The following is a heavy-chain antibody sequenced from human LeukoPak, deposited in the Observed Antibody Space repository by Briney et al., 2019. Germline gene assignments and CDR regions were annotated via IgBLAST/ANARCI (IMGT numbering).Heavy chain of an antibody. D-gene: IGHD5-24*01. V-gene: IGHV4-4*02. CDR2: IQSSGRT. J-gene: IGHJ6*02. Sequence: SETLSLTCDVSGGSINDRDWWTWVRQPPGKGLEWLGEIQSSGRTNYNPSLKSRVTISVDTSKNQFSLKLSSVTAADTAVYYCARDELVEMATIWANYGMDVWGQGTTVTVSS. CDR1: GGSINDRDW. CDR3: ARDELVEMATIWANYGMDV.